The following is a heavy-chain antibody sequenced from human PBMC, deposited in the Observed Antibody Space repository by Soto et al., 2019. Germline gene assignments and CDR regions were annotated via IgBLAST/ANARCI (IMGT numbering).Heavy chain of an antibody. CDR1: GSTFDNYG. V-gene: IGHV3-30*18. CDR2: ISYDGSKK. D-gene: IGHD2-15*01. J-gene: IGHJ6*02. Sequence: QVQLVESGGGVVQPGRSLRLSCAASGSTFDNYGLHWVRQAPGKGLEWVAVISYDGSKKFYADSVTGRFTISRDNSKNTLYLQMNTLRVEDTAVYYCAKDLDVVVVVTATRGLDVWGQGTTVTVSS. CDR3: AKDLDVVVVVTATRGLDV.